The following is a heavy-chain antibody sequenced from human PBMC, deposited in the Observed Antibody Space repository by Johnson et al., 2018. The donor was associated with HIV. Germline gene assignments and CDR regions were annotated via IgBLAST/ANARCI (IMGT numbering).Heavy chain of an antibody. CDR1: GFTFSDYA. CDR2: ISYDGSNK. J-gene: IGHJ3*02. V-gene: IGHV3-30*04. Sequence: QVQLVESGGGVVQPGRSLRLSCIASGFTFSDYAMHWVRQAPGKGLEWVAVISYDGSNKYYADSVKGRFTISRDNSKNTLYLQMNSLRAEDTAVYYCATRKDYGDYSGRAGDLRKNDAFDIWGQGTMGTVSS. CDR3: ATRKDYGDYSGRAGDLRKNDAFDI. D-gene: IGHD4-17*01.